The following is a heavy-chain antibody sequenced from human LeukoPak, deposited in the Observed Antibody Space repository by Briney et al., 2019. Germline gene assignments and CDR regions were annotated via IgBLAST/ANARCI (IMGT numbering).Heavy chain of an antibody. V-gene: IGHV4-61*02. CDR3: ARALDYGGKNAFDI. Sequence: PSQTLSLTCTVSGGSISSSSYYWSWIRQPAGKGLEWIGRIYISGNTNYNPSLKSRVTISVDTSKNQFSLKLSSVTAADTAVYYCARALDYGGKNAFDIWGQGTMVTVSS. CDR1: GGSISSSSYY. J-gene: IGHJ3*02. CDR2: IYISGNT. D-gene: IGHD4-23*01.